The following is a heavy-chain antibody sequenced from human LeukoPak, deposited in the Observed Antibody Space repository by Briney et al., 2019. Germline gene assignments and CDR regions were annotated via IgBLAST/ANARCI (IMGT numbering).Heavy chain of an antibody. D-gene: IGHD5-18*01. CDR1: GFTFSSYG. V-gene: IGHV3-30*18. Sequence: GGSLRLSCAASGFTFSSYGMHWVRQAPGKGLEWVAVISYDGSNKYYADSVKGRFTISRDNSKNTLYLQMNSLRAEDTAVYYCAKGLAIQLRFVDYWGQGTLVTVSS. CDR3: AKGLAIQLRFVDY. CDR2: ISYDGSNK. J-gene: IGHJ4*02.